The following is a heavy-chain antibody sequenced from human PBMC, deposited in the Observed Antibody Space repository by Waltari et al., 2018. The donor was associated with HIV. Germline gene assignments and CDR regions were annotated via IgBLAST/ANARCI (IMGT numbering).Heavy chain of an antibody. CDR2: IWYDGIYK. J-gene: IGHJ4*02. CDR1: GFTFSSYG. D-gene: IGHD3-9*01. V-gene: IGHV3-33*01. CDR3: ARDPAPYYDILTGYNAYYFDY. Sequence: QVQLVESGGGVVQPGRSLRLSCAASGFTFSSYGMRWVRQAPGKGLDWVAFIWYDGIYKYYADSVKGQFTISRDNSKNTLYLQMSSLRAEDTAVYYCARDPAPYYDILTGYNAYYFDYWGQGTLVTVSS.